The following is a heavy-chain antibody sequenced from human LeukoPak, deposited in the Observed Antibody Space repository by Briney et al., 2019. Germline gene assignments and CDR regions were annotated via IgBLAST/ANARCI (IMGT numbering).Heavy chain of an antibody. CDR1: GFSFSSYW. J-gene: IGHJ3*02. V-gene: IGHV3-21*01. D-gene: IGHD6-6*01. Sequence: GGSLSLSCTVSGFSFSSYWMSWVRQAPGKGLEWVSSISSSSSYIYYADSVKGRFTISRDNAKNSLYLQMNSLRAEDTAVYYCARDQSRSSSSIFWVFDIWGQGTMVTVSS. CDR2: ISSSSSYI. CDR3: ARDQSRSSSSIFWVFDI.